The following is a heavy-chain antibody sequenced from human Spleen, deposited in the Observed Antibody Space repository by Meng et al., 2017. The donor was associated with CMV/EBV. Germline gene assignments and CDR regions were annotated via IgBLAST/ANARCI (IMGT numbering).Heavy chain of an antibody. CDR1: GFTFSSYG. V-gene: IGHV3-30*02. J-gene: IGHJ3*02. D-gene: IGHD1-14*01. CDR2: IRYDGSNK. CDR3: AKDLPELGVGYDAFDI. Sequence: GESLKISCAASGFTFSSYGMHWVRQAPGKGLEWVAFIRYDGSNKYYADSVKGRFTISRDNSKNTLYLQMNSLRAEDTAVYYCAKDLPELGVGYDAFDIWGQGTMVTVSS.